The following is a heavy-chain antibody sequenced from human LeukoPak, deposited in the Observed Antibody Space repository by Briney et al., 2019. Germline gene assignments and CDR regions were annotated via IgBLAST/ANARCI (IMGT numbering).Heavy chain of an antibody. J-gene: IGHJ4*02. Sequence: GGSLRLSCAASGFTFSTYAMTWVRQVPGKGLEWVSTISGSGDSTYYADSVKGRFTISRDNSKNTLSLQVNSLRAEDSAVYYCARGSRVIDYWGQGTLVTVSS. D-gene: IGHD2-15*01. V-gene: IGHV3-23*01. CDR2: ISGSGDST. CDR3: ARGSRVIDY. CDR1: GFTFSTYA.